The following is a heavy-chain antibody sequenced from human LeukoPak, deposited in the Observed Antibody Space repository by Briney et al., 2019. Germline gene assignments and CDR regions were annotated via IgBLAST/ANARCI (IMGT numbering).Heavy chain of an antibody. J-gene: IGHJ4*02. V-gene: IGHV3-23*01. CDR1: GFTFSSYA. CDR3: AKAYDYVWGSYRPRPYDY. D-gene: IGHD3-16*02. CDR2: ISGSGGST. Sequence: HPGGSLRLSCAASGFTFSSYAMSWVRQAPGKGLEWVSAISGSGGSTYYADSVKGRFTISRVNSKNTLYLQMNSLRAEDTAVYYCAKAYDYVWGSYRPRPYDYWGQGTLVTVSS.